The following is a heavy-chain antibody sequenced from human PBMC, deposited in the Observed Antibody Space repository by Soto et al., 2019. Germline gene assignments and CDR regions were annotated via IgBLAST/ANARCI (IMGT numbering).Heavy chain of an antibody. CDR2: IIPFIGTA. Sequence: SLKVSCQASGGTFSSYAISWVRQAPGQGLEWMGRIIPFIGTANYAQKFQGRVTITADESTSTAYMELTSLRSEDTAVYYCPKLVTTTVPESYDSGRDVWCQGTTVTVSS. CDR3: PKLVTTTVPESYDSGRDV. J-gene: IGHJ6*02. V-gene: IGHV1-69*11. D-gene: IGHD4-4*01. CDR1: GGTFSSYA.